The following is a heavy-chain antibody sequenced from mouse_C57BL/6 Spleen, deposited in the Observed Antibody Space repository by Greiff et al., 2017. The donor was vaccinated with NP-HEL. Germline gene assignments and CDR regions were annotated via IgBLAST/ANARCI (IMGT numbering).Heavy chain of an antibody. Sequence: VQLKESGPELVKPGASVKISCKASGYSFTGYYMNWVKQSPEKSLEWIGEINPSTGGTTYNQKFKAKATLTVDKSPSTAYMQLKSLTSEDSAVYYCARGDAMDYWGQGTSVTVSS. J-gene: IGHJ4*01. CDR1: GYSFTGYY. CDR3: ARGDAMDY. CDR2: INPSTGGT. V-gene: IGHV1-42*01.